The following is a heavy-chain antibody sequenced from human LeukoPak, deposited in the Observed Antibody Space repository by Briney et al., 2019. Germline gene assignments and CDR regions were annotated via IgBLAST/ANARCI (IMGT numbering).Heavy chain of an antibody. CDR2: IKSKTDGGTT. CDR3: TTGGLDGYTFDY. Sequence: GGSLRLSCAASGFTFNSAWMTWVRQAPGKGLEWVGRIKSKTDGGTTDYAAPVKGRFTISRDDSKNTLYLQMNSLQTEDTAVYYCTTGGLDGYTFDYWGQGTLVTVSS. CDR1: GFTFNSAW. V-gene: IGHV3-15*01. J-gene: IGHJ4*02. D-gene: IGHD5-24*01.